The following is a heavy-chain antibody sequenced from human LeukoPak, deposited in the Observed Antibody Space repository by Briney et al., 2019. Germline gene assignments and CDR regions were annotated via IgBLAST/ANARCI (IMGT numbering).Heavy chain of an antibody. Sequence: ASVKVSCKASGYTFTSYGISWVRQAPGQGLEWMGWISAYNGNTNYAQKLQGRVTMTTDTSTSTAYMELRSLRSDDTAVYYCARVGPYYDILTGYYLPDYWGQGTLVTVSS. J-gene: IGHJ4*02. CDR2: ISAYNGNT. D-gene: IGHD3-9*01. CDR1: GYTFTSYG. V-gene: IGHV1-18*01. CDR3: ARVGPYYDILTGYYLPDY.